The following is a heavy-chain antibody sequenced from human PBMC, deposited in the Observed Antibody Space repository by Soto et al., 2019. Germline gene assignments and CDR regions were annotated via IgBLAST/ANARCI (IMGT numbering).Heavy chain of an antibody. V-gene: IGHV3-7*05. Sequence: EVQLVESGGGLVQPGGSLRLSCAASGFSFSSYWMSWVRQAPGKGLEWVANIKQDGSEKYYVDSVKGRFTISRDNAKNSLYLQMNSLRAEDTAVYYCARVDIVVVVAADYRGQGTLVTVSS. CDR3: ARVDIVVVVAADY. J-gene: IGHJ4*02. CDR1: GFSFSSYW. D-gene: IGHD2-15*01. CDR2: IKQDGSEK.